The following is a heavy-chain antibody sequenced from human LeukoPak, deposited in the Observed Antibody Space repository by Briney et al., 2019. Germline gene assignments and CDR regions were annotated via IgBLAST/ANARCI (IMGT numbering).Heavy chain of an antibody. CDR1: GFTFSSYA. Sequence: GGSLRLSCAASGFTFSSYAIHWVRQAPGKGLEWVALISYDGSNKYYADSVKGRFTISRDNAKNSLYLQMNSLRAEDTAVYYCARGHSSSSFSYYYYMDVWGKGTTVTVSS. V-gene: IGHV3-30*04. CDR2: ISYDGSNK. J-gene: IGHJ6*03. D-gene: IGHD6-6*01. CDR3: ARGHSSSSFSYYYYMDV.